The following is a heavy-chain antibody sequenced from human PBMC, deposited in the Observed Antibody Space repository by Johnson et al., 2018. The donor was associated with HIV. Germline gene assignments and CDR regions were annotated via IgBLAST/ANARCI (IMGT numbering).Heavy chain of an antibody. D-gene: IGHD3-10*01. CDR2: ISGSGTNI. CDR3: ARASYYYGSADI. J-gene: IGHJ3*02. CDR1: GFSFSDYY. V-gene: IGHV3-11*04. Sequence: QVQLVESGGGLVKPGGSLRLSCAASGFSFSDYYMSWIRQAPGKGLEWVSYISGSGTNIYYADSVKGRFTISRDNAKKSLFLQMNSLRAEDTAMYYCARASYYYGSADIWGQGQWSPSLQ.